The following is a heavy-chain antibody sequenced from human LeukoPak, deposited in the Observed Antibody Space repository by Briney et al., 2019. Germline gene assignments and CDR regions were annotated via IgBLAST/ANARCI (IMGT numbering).Heavy chain of an antibody. Sequence: PGRSLRLSCAASGFTFSSYAMSWVRQAPGKGLEWVSAISGSGGSTYYADSVKGRFTISRDNSKNTLYLQMNSLRAEDTAVYYCATSTVTTPSYYYYGMDVWGQGTTVTVSS. D-gene: IGHD4-17*01. CDR3: ATSTVTTPSYYYYGMDV. V-gene: IGHV3-23*01. CDR1: GFTFSSYA. J-gene: IGHJ6*02. CDR2: ISGSGGST.